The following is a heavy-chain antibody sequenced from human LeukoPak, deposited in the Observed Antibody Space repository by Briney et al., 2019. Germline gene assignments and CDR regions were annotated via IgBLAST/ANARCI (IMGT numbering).Heavy chain of an antibody. CDR1: GFTFSSYW. CDR2: INSDGSST. V-gene: IGHV3-74*01. CDR3: ARKDNYYYYGMDV. Sequence: GGSLRLPCAASGFTFSSYWMHWVRQAPGKGLVWVSRINSDGSSTSYADSVKGRSTISRDNAKNTLYLQMNSLRAEDTAVYYCARKDNYYYYGMDVWGQGTTVTVSS. J-gene: IGHJ6*02.